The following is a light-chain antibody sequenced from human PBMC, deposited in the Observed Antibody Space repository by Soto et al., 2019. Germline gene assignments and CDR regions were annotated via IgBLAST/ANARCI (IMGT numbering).Light chain of an antibody. J-gene: IGKJ2*01. Sequence: DIQMTQSPSSLSASVGDRVTITCRASQSISNYLNWYQQKPGKAPKLLIYTASSLPGGVPSRFSGSGSGTHFTLTISSLQPEDFATYYCQQSYSTPYTFGQGSNLEVK. CDR1: QSISNY. CDR2: TAS. CDR3: QQSYSTPYT. V-gene: IGKV1-39*01.